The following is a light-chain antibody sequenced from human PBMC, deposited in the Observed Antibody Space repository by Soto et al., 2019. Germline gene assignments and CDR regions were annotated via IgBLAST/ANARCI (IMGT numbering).Light chain of an antibody. V-gene: IGLV2-14*01. CDR1: NNDVGGHMY. CDR2: EID. CDR3: SAYTGSNTLI. J-gene: IGLJ2*01. Sequence: QSVLTQPASVSGSPGQSITISCTGTNNDVGGHMYVSWYQHQAGKVPKLIIYEIDNRPSGVSDRFSGSKSGNTASLTISGLQAEDEAAYYCSAYTGSNTLIFGGGTKVTVL.